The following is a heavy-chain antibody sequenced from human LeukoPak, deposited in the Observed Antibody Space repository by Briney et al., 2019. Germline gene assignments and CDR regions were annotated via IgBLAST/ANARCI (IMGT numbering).Heavy chain of an antibody. CDR3: ARDSVVGQHLVSTDNWFDP. D-gene: IGHD6-13*01. CDR1: GYTFTSYG. J-gene: IGHJ5*02. CDR2: ISAYNGNT. Sequence: ASVNVSCKASGYTFTSYGISWVRQAPGQGLEWMGWISAYNGNTNYAQKLQGRVTMATDTSTSTAYMELRSLRSDDTAVYYCARDSVVGQHLVSTDNWFDPWGQGTLVTVSS. V-gene: IGHV1-18*01.